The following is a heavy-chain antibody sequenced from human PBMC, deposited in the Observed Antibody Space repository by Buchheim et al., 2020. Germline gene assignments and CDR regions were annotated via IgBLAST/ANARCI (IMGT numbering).Heavy chain of an antibody. CDR1: GGSVTTYY. J-gene: IGHJ6*02. CDR2: ISYSGST. Sequence: QVQLQESGPGLVKPSEILSLTCNVSGGSVTTYYWSWLRQPPGKGLEWIGYISYSGSTTYNPSLNSRATISADASTNQFFLSLRSVTAADTAVYYCTRTRHCSGGSCYSYDMDAWGQGTT. D-gene: IGHD2-15*01. CDR3: TRTRHCSGGSCYSYDMDA. V-gene: IGHV4-59*02.